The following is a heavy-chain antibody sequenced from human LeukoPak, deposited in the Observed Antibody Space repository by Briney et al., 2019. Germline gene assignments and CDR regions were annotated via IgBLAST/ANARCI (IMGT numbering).Heavy chain of an antibody. CDR3: ARNPTGYPNWFDP. CDR2: ISSSSSYI. D-gene: IGHD3-9*01. CDR1: GFTFSSYS. V-gene: IGHV3-21*04. Sequence: PGGSLRLSCAASGFTFSSYSMNWVRQAPGKGLEWVSSISSSSSYIYYADSVKGRFTISRDNSKNTLYLQMNSLRVEDTAVYYCARNPTGYPNWFDPWGQGTLVTVSS. J-gene: IGHJ5*02.